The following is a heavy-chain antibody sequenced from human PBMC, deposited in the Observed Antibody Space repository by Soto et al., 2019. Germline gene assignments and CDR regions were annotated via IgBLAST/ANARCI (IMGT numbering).Heavy chain of an antibody. V-gene: IGHV2-5*02. CDR1: GFSLSTSGVG. CDR3: AHRRAYCSGGTCYSIWFDP. D-gene: IGHD2-15*01. CDR2: IYWDDDK. J-gene: IGHJ5*02. Sequence: QITLKESGPTLVKPTQTLTLTCTFSGFSLSTSGVGVGWIRQPPGKALEWLALIYWDDDKRYSPSLKSRLTITKDTSKNQVVLTMTNMDTVDTATYYCAHRRAYCSGGTCYSIWFDPWGQGTLVTVSS.